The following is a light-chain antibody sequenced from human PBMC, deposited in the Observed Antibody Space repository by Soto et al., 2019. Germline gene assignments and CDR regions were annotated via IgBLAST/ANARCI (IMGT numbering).Light chain of an antibody. CDR1: SSNIGRNS. CDR3: SSYTTIKTVV. J-gene: IGLJ2*01. CDR2: SND. V-gene: IGLV1-44*01. Sequence: QSVLTQPPSASETPGQRVTISCSGSSSNIGRNSVNWYRQLPGTALKLLIYSNDQRPSGVPDRISGSRSGTSASLAISGLQAEDEADYHCSSYTTIKTVVFGGGTKLTVL.